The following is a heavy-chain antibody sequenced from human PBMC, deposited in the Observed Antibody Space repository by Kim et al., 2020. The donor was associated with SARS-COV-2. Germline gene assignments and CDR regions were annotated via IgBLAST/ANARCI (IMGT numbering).Heavy chain of an antibody. D-gene: IGHD6-13*01. J-gene: IGHJ6*02. CDR3: AREAVVFSYSSSWSNSGLGMDV. CDR2: IYTSGST. V-gene: IGHV4-4*07. Sequence: SETLSLTCTVSGGSISSYYWSWIRQPAGKGLEWIGRIYTSGSTNYNPSLKSRVTMSVDTSKNQFSLKLSSVTAADTAVYYCAREAVVFSYSSSWSNSGLGMDVWGQGTTVTVSS. CDR1: GGSISSYY.